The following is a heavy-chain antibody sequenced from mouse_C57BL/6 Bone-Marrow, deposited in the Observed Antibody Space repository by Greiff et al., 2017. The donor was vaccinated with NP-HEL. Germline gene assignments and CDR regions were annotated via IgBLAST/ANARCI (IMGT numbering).Heavy chain of an antibody. CDR1: GYTFTSYT. CDR3: ARWGTMAY. D-gene: IGHD1-1*02. CDR2: INPSSGYT. V-gene: IGHV1-4*01. J-gene: IGHJ3*01. Sequence: VQGVESGAELARPGASVKMSCKASGYTFTSYTMHWVKQRPGPGLEWIGYINPSSGYTKYNQKFKDKATLTADKSSSTAYMQLSSLTSEDSAVYYCARWGTMAYWGQGTLVTVSA.